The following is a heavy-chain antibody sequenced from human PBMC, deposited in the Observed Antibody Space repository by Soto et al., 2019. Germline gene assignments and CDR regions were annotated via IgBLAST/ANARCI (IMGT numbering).Heavy chain of an antibody. CDR3: ARGPGASGTYHYFFAY. D-gene: IGHD3-10*01. Sequence: SETLSLTCTVSGGSLSSYWWSWIRRPPGKGLEWVGYIYYTGSTNYNPSLKSRVTISLDASKNQFSLKLSSVTAADTAVYYCARGPGASGTYHYFFAYWGPGNLVTVSS. V-gene: IGHV4-59*01. CDR2: IYYTGST. CDR1: GGSLSSYW. J-gene: IGHJ4*02.